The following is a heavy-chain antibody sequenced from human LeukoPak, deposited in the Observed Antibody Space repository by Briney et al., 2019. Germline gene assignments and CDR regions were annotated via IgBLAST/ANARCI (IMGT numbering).Heavy chain of an antibody. V-gene: IGHV3-48*04. CDR3: ARANRGGDY. CDR2: ISSSNSSI. D-gene: IGHD1-14*01. J-gene: IGHJ4*02. CDR1: GFTFSSYS. Sequence: PGGSLRLSCAASGFTFSSYSMNWVRQAPGKGLEWVSYISSSNSSIYYADSVKGRFTISRDNAKNSLSLQMDSLRAEDTAVYYCARANRGGDYWGQGTLVTVSS.